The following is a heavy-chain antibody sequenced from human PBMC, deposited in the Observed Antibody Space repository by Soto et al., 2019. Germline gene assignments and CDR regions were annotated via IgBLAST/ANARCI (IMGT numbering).Heavy chain of an antibody. J-gene: IGHJ4*02. CDR1: GRSFNGYH. V-gene: IGHV4-34*01. CDR2: INHSGST. CDR3: GRGIAMIVVVESDAPDKYYLDY. Sequence: XETLSLTCAVYGRSFNGYHWSWIRQLPGMGLEWIGEINHSGSTNYNPSLKSRATISVDTSKNQFSLKLSSVTAADTAVYYCGRGIAMIVVVESDAPDKYYLDYWGQGTLVTVSS. D-gene: IGHD3-22*01.